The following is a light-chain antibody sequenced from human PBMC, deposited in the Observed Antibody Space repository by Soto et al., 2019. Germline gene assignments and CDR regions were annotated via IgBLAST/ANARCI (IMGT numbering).Light chain of an antibody. CDR2: EVT. CDR1: SSDVGGYDY. CDR3: TSYTNSFTYV. V-gene: IGLV2-14*01. J-gene: IGLJ1*01. Sequence: QSALTQPASVSGSPGQSITIFCTGTSSDVGGYDYVSWYQQHPDKAPKLMIYEVTNRPSGVSNRFSDSKSGNTASLTISGLLAEDEADYYCTSYTNSFTYVFGTGTKVTVL.